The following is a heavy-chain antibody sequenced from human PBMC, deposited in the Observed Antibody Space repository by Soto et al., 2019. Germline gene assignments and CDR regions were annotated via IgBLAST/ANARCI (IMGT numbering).Heavy chain of an antibody. Sequence: KVCCKGCCCTFTSYGISWVRQAPGQGLEWMGWIRAYNGNTNYAQKLQGRVTMTTDTSTSTAYMELRSLRSDDTAVYYCARAFRQGITETSAPIYYYYYGMDVWGQGTTVTV. D-gene: IGHD1-20*01. CDR1: CCTFTSYG. CDR3: ARAFRQGITETSAPIYYYYYGMDV. CDR2: IRAYNGNT. V-gene: IGHV1-18*01. J-gene: IGHJ6*02.